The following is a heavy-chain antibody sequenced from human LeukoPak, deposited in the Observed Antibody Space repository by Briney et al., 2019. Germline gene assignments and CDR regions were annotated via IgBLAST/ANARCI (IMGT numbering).Heavy chain of an antibody. Sequence: ASVKVSCKASGYTFTSYGISWVRQAPGQGLEWMGWINTNTGNPTYAQDFTGRFVFSLDTSVSTAYLQISSLKAEDTAVYYCARDRFSIAASGDVWGQGTLVTVSS. CDR1: GYTFTSYG. V-gene: IGHV7-4-1*02. D-gene: IGHD6-13*01. CDR2: INTNTGNP. CDR3: ARDRFSIAASGDV. J-gene: IGHJ4*02.